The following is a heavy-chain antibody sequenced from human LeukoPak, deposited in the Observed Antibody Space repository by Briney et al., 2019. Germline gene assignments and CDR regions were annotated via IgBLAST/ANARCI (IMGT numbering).Heavy chain of an antibody. J-gene: IGHJ4*02. Sequence: SETLSLTCAVSGYSISSGYYWGWIRQPPGKGLEWIGSIYHSGSTYYNPSLKSRVTISVDTSKNQFSLKLSSVTAADTAVYYCARGSPFRGVIVDYWGQGTLVTVSS. D-gene: IGHD3-16*02. CDR1: GYSISSGYY. CDR2: IYHSGST. V-gene: IGHV4-38-2*01. CDR3: ARGSPFRGVIVDY.